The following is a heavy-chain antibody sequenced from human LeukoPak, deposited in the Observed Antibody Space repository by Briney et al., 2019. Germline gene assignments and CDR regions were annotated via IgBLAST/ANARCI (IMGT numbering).Heavy chain of an antibody. CDR3: ARYSGTYYVY. D-gene: IGHD1-26*01. CDR2: IYYSGST. Sequence: PSETLSLTCTVSGGSISNYYWSWIRQPPGKGLEWIGYIYYSGSTKYNASLKSRVIVSVDTSKNQFSLNLSSVTAADTAVYYCARYSGTYYVYWGQGTLVTVSS. CDR1: GGSISNYY. V-gene: IGHV4-59*01. J-gene: IGHJ4*02.